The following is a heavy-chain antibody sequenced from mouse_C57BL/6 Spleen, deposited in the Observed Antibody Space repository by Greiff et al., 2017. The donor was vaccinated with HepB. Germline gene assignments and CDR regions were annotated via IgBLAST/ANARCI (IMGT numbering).Heavy chain of an antibody. CDR3: ARLLRGYAMDY. CDR2: IRLKSDNYAT. D-gene: IGHD2-3*01. Sequence: EVKVVESGGGLVQPGGSMKLSCVASGFTFSNYWMNWVRQSPEKGLEWVAQIRLKSDNYATHYAESVKGRFTISRDDSKSSVYLQMNNLRAEDTGIYYCARLLRGYAMDYWGQGTSVTVSS. J-gene: IGHJ4*01. CDR1: GFTFSNYW. V-gene: IGHV6-3*01.